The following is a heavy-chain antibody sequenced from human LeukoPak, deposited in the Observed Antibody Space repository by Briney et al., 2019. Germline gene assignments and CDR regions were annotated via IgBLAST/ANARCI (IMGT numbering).Heavy chain of an antibody. CDR1: GGSISSSSYY. CDR2: NYYSGNT. CDR3: ARLRGYSFGVSDY. Sequence: SETLSLTCTVSGGSISSSSYYWGWLRQPPGKGLEWIGSNYYSGNTYYNPSLKSRVTISVDTSKNQFSLKLSSVTAADTAVYYCARLRGYSFGVSDYWGQGTLATVSS. D-gene: IGHD5-18*01. J-gene: IGHJ4*02. V-gene: IGHV4-39*01.